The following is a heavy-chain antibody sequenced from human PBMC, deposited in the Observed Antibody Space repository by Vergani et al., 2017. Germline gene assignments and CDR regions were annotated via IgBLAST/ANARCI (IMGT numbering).Heavy chain of an antibody. J-gene: IGHJ1*01. CDR3: AENKDRQH. Sequence: EVQLVESGGGLVKPGGSLRLSCAASGFTFSSYSMNWVRQAPGKGLEWVSSISSSGGSTYYADSVKGRFTISRDNSKNTLYLQMNSLRAEDTAVYYCAENKDRQHWGQGTLVTVSS. V-gene: IGHV3-23*04. CDR2: ISSSGGST. CDR1: GFTFSSYS.